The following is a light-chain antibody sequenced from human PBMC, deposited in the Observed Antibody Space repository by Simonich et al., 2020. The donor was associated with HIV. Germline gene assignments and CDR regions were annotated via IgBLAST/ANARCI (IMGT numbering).Light chain of an antibody. CDR1: QSVSSK. Sequence: EIVMTQSPATLSVSPGEGATLSCRASQSVSSKLAWYQQGPGQAPRLLIYDTSARATGSPARFSGSGSGTEFTLTISSLQSEDFALYYCQQYNNWPTFGGGTKVEI. CDR2: DTS. J-gene: IGKJ4*01. CDR3: QQYNNWPT. V-gene: IGKV3-15*01.